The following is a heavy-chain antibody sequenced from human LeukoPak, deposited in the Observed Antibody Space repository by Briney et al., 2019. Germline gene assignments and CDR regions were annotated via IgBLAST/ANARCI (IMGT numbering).Heavy chain of an antibody. CDR3: AKDLSPRVTTVTTGYFQH. V-gene: IGHV3-23*01. Sequence: GGSLRLSCAASGFTFSDHAMSWVRQAPAKGLEWVSSINGNGGGSYYIDSVKGRFTVSRDNSENALYLQMNSLRAEDTAVYYCAKDLSPRVTTVTTGYFQHWGQGTLVTVSS. CDR2: INGNGGGS. J-gene: IGHJ1*01. D-gene: IGHD4-17*01. CDR1: GFTFSDHA.